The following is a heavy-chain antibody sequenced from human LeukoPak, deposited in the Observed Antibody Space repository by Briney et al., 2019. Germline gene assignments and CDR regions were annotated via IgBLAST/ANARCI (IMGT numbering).Heavy chain of an antibody. J-gene: IGHJ4*02. CDR3: ARASTPVPREFSIAVAGPFDY. CDR1: GGSISSYY. D-gene: IGHD6-19*01. CDR2: IYYSGST. V-gene: IGHV4-59*08. Sequence: SETLSLTCTVSGGSISSYYWNWIRQPPGKGLEWIGYIYYSGSTNYNPSLRSRVTTSVDTSKNQFSLKLSSVTAADTAVYYCARASTPVPREFSIAVAGPFDYWGQGTLVTVSP.